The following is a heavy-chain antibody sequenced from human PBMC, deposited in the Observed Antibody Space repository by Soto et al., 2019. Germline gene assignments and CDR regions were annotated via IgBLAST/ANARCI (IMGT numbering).Heavy chain of an antibody. CDR3: ARGAGRGYCSGNTCYSPYNYYGMDV. CDR2: TYYRSKWYD. J-gene: IGHJ6*02. V-gene: IGHV6-1*01. Sequence: PPQTLSLTCAISGDRVSRNSAAWNWVRQSPSRGLEWLGRTYYRSKWYDDYAVSVKSRITISPDTSKNQFSLHLKSVTPEDTAVYYCARGAGRGYCSGNTCYSPYNYYGMDVWGQGTTVTVSS. CDR1: GDRVSRNSAA. D-gene: IGHD2-15*01.